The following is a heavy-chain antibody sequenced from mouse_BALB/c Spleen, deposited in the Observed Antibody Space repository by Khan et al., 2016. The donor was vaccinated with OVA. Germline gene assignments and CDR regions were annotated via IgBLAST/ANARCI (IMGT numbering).Heavy chain of an antibody. V-gene: IGHV3-2*02. CDR3: ASSLYCSYGYALVF. J-gene: IGHJ4*01. CDR2: ISSTGST. Sequence: EVQLQESGPGLVKPSQSLSLTCTVTGYSITSEYAWNWIRQFPGNKLEWMGYISSTGSTSYNPSLKSRISITRDTSKNQFFLQLKSVNTEDTPTYYCASSLYCSYGYALVFWGRGTSVTVSS. D-gene: IGHD2-14*01. CDR1: GYSITSEYA.